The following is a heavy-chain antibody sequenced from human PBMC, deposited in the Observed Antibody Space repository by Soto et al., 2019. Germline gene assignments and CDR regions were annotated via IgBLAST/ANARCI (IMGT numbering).Heavy chain of an antibody. CDR2: ISGSGDNT. J-gene: IGHJ4*02. Sequence: EVQLVESGGGLVQPGGSLKLSCVASGFTFSTYAMSWVRQAPGKGLEWVSGISGSGDNTFYADSVKGRFNISRDNSKNTLFLQLSSLRAEDSAVYYCAKLRPTSGVRPSVYAPKVPFDSWGQGTLVTVSS. CDR3: AKLRPTSGVRPSVYAPKVPFDS. CDR1: GFTFSTYA. D-gene: IGHD2-8*01. V-gene: IGHV3-23*04.